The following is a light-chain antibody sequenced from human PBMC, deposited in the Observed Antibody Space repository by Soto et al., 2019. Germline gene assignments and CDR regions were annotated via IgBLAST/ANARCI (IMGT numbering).Light chain of an antibody. J-gene: IGKJ4*01. CDR3: QQRSNWPLT. V-gene: IGKV3-11*01. Sequence: EIVLTQSPATLSLSPGERATLSCRASQRVSSYLAWYQQKLGQAPRLLIYDASNRATGIPARISSSGSGTDFTLTISSLEPEDFAIYYCQQRSNWPLTFGGGTKVEIK. CDR1: QRVSSY. CDR2: DAS.